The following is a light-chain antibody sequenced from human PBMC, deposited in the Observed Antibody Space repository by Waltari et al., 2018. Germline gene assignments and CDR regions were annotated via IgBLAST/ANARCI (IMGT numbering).Light chain of an antibody. J-gene: IGLJ3*02. V-gene: IGLV2-14*03. Sequence: QSALTQPASVSGSPGQSITISCTGTISDVGGFNSVSWYQVHPGQAPRVMIYDVINRPSGVSDRFSASESGNTASLTISGLQAEDEGDYYCSSQSTNSVVLFGGGTKLTVL. CDR1: ISDVGGFNS. CDR3: SSQSTNSVVL. CDR2: DVI.